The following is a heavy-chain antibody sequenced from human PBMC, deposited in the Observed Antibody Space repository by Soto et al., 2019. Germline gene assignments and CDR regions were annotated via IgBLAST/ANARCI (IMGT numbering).Heavy chain of an antibody. D-gene: IGHD6-6*01. CDR1: GGSFSGYY. Sequence: LSLTCAVYGGSFSGYYWSWIRQPPGKGLEWIGEINHSGSTNYNPSLKSRVTISVDTSKNQFSLKLSSVTAADTAVYYCARGGLYSSSPDFDYWGQGTLVTVSS. V-gene: IGHV4-34*01. CDR2: INHSGST. J-gene: IGHJ4*02. CDR3: ARGGLYSSSPDFDY.